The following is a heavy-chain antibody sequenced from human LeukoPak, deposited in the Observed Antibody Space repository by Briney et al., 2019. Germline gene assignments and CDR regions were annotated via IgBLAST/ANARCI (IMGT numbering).Heavy chain of an antibody. D-gene: IGHD3-22*01. CDR2: ISYDGSNK. Sequence: GGSLRLSCAASGFTFSSYAMHWVRQPPGKGLEWVAVISYDGSNKYYADSVEGRFTISRDNAKNTLYVQMNSLRAEDTAVYYCARTHSSGYYNYYYYYGMDVWGQGTTVTVS. V-gene: IGHV3-30-3*01. CDR3: ARTHSSGYYNYYYYYGMDV. CDR1: GFTFSSYA. J-gene: IGHJ6*02.